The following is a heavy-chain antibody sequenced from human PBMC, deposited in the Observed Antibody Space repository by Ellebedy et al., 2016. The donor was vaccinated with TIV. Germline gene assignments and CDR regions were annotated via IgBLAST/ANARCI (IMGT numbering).Heavy chain of an antibody. D-gene: IGHD5-18*01. Sequence: ASVKVSCKASGYTFTGYYMHWVRQAPGQGLEWMGWINPNSGGTNYAQKFQGRVTLTRETSISTAYMELSRRRTEEPAVYYCARMSVDTTMDIYGIDVWGQGTTVTVSS. CDR2: INPNSGGT. J-gene: IGHJ6*02. CDR1: GYTFTGYY. V-gene: IGHV1-2*02. CDR3: ARMSVDTTMDIYGIDV.